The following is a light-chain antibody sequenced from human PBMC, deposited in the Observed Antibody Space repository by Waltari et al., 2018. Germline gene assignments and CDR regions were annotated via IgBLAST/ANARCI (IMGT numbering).Light chain of an antibody. CDR2: DVS. CDR3: CSYAGSYTWV. CDR1: SRDVGATKS. V-gene: IGLV2-11*01. J-gene: IGLJ3*02. Sequence: QSALTQPRSVSGSPGQSVIISCTGHSRDVGATKSVSWYQQHPGKAPKLMIYDVSKLPSGVPDRFSGSKSGNTASLTISGLQAEDEADYYCCSYAGSYTWVFGGGTKLTVL.